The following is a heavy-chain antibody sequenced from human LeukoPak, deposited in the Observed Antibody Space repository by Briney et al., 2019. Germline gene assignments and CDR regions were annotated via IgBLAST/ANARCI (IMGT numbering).Heavy chain of an antibody. Sequence: GGSLRLSCAASGFTFGSYGMHWVRQAPGKGLEWVAFIRYDGSNKYYADSVKGRFTISRDNSKNTLYLQMNSLRAEDTAVYYCAKDPYYDSSGYQYYFDYWGQGTLVTVSS. V-gene: IGHV3-30*02. CDR1: GFTFGSYG. D-gene: IGHD3-22*01. CDR3: AKDPYYDSSGYQYYFDY. J-gene: IGHJ4*02. CDR2: IRYDGSNK.